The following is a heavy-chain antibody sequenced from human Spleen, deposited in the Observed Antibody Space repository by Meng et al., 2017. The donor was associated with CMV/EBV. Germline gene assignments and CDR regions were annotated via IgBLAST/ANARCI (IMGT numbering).Heavy chain of an antibody. Sequence: DTFVSYTMHWVRQATGEEVEWMGIINPSDGSTSYAQEFQDRMTMTSEKSTSTIYTELSGLRCEGTAETYCAKDGTGKTQQSNWFDPWGQGTLVTVSS. CDR3: AKDGTGKTQQSNWFDP. D-gene: IGHD3/OR15-3a*01. CDR2: INPSDGST. J-gene: IGHJ5*02. CDR1: DTFVSYT. V-gene: IGHV1-46*01.